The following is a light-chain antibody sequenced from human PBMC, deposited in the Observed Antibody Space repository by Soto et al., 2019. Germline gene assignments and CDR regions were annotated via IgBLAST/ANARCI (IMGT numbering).Light chain of an antibody. J-gene: IGLJ1*01. V-gene: IGLV2-14*01. Sequence: QSALTQPASVSGSPGQSITISCTGTSSDVGGYNYVSWYQQHPGKTPKPMIYGVTNRPSGVSNRFSGSKSGNTASLTISGLQAEDEADYYCSSYTTNFTILCVSGNGTKVTV. CDR3: SSYTTNFTILCV. CDR2: GVT. CDR1: SSDVGGYNY.